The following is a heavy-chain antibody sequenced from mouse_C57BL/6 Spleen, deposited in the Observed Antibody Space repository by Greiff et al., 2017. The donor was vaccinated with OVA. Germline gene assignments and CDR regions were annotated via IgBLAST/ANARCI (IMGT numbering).Heavy chain of an antibody. Sequence: EVQLMESGAELVRPGASVTLSCTASGFNIKDDYMHWVKQRPEQGLEWIGWIDPENGDTEYASKFQGKATITADTSANTAYLQLSSLTSEDTAVYYCTIHHARDDWGKGNTVTVAS. CDR1: GFNIKDDY. V-gene: IGHV14-4*01. CDR2: IDPENGDT. J-gene: IGHJ4*01. CDR3: TIHHARDD.